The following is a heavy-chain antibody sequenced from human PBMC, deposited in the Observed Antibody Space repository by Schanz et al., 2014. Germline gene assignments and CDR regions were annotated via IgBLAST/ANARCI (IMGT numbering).Heavy chain of an antibody. CDR3: TRLRRADPNGFDV. CDR2: IMPLRGIG. V-gene: IGHV1-69*09. Sequence: QVQLVQSGTQVKKPGASVKVSCKASGYTLSAYSLHWVRQVPGQGLEWLGRIMPLRGIGNNAWKFQDRLTITADKSMNITYMELSSLGTEDTAVYYCTRLRRADPNGFDVWGQGTTVTVSS. CDR1: GYTLSAYS. D-gene: IGHD6-19*01. J-gene: IGHJ6*02.